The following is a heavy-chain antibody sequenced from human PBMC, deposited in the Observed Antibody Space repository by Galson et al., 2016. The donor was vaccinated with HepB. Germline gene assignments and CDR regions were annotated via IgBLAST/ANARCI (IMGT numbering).Heavy chain of an antibody. CDR3: ARLSATYYVDS. CDR2: IHHSGSS. Sequence: LTCAVSGDSVISNNWWSWVRQPPGKGLEWIGEIHHSGSSNYNPSLKSRVTMSVDKSKNQFSLRLTSVTVADAAVYYCARLSATYYVDSWGQGTLVTVSS. J-gene: IGHJ4*02. CDR1: GDSVISNNW. V-gene: IGHV4-4*02.